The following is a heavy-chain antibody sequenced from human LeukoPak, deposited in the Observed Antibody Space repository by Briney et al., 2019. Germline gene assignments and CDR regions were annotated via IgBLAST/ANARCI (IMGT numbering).Heavy chain of an antibody. D-gene: IGHD6-19*01. V-gene: IGHV4-59*08. CDR2: IYYSGST. Sequence: SETLSLTCTVSGGSISSYYWSWIRQPPGKGLEWIGYIYYSGSTNYNPSLKSRVTISVDTSKNQFSLKLSSVTAADTAVYYCARLNSVAVLDYWGQGTLVTVSS. J-gene: IGHJ4*02. CDR1: GGSISSYY. CDR3: ARLNSVAVLDY.